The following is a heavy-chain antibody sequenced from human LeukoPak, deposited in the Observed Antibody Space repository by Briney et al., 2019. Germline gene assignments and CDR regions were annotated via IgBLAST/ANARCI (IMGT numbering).Heavy chain of an antibody. V-gene: IGHV3-7*01. CDR1: GFTFSSYW. J-gene: IGHJ4*02. CDR2: IKQDGSEK. CDR3: ARWGTIGGASTDY. Sequence: PGGSLRLSCAASGFTFSSYWMSWVRQAPGKGLEWVANIKQDGSEKYFVDSVKGRFTISRDNAKNSLYLQMNSLRAEDTAVYYCARWGTIGGASTDYWGQGTLVTVSS. D-gene: IGHD3-16*01.